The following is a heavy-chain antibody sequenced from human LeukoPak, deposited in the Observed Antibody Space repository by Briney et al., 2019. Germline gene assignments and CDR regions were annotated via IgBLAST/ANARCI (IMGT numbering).Heavy chain of an antibody. CDR2: INPNSGGT. CDR3: ARGPGAPLYDFWSGYYTGWFDP. Sequence: GSVKVSCKASGYTFTGYYMHWVRQAPGQGLEWMGWINPNSGGTNYAQKFQGRVTMTRDTSISTAYMELSRLRSDDTAVYYCARGPGAPLYDFWSGYYTGWFDPWGQGTLVTVSS. CDR1: GYTFTGYY. J-gene: IGHJ5*02. V-gene: IGHV1-2*02. D-gene: IGHD3-3*01.